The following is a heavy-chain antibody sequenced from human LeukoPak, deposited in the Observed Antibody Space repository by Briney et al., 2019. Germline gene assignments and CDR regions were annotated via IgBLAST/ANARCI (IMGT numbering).Heavy chain of an antibody. V-gene: IGHV4-61*01. J-gene: IGHJ4*02. Sequence: PSETLSLTCTVSGGSVSSGSYYWSWIRQPPGKGLEWIGYIYCSGSTNYNPSLKSRVTISVDTSKNQFSLKLSSVTAADTAVYYCARSEWFGELVYYFDYWGQGTLVTVSS. CDR3: ARSEWFGELVYYFDY. CDR2: IYCSGST. CDR1: GGSVSSGSYY. D-gene: IGHD3-10*01.